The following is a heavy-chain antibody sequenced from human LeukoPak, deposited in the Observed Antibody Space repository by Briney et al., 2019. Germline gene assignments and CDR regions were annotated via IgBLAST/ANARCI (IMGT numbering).Heavy chain of an antibody. CDR2: ISGSGGTT. CDR1: GFTFSSYA. CDR3: AKDVQSWPTYFDY. D-gene: IGHD1-1*01. Sequence: GGSLRLSCAASGFTFSSYAMSWVRQAPGKGVQWVSAISGSGGTTYYADSVKGRFPISRDNSQNTLNLQTDSLRGDDLAVYYCAKDVQSWPTYFDYWGQGSLVTVSS. V-gene: IGHV3-23*01. J-gene: IGHJ4*02.